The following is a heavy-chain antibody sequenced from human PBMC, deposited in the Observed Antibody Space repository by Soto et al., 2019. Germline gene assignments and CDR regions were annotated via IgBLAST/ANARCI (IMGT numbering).Heavy chain of an antibody. D-gene: IGHD2-15*01. V-gene: IGHV3-30*09. CDR2: ISYDGNNE. J-gene: IGHJ4*02. Sequence: QVQMVESGGGLVQPGRSLRLTCTASGFNFNRFAIHWVRQAPGKGLEWVAVISYDGNNEYVAVPMRDRFAISRDNSQNKVSLQIDDVRVEDTARYYCARDPSTLYWRGREDDWGQGSLVIVSS. CDR3: ARDPSTLYWRGREDD. CDR1: GFNFNRFA.